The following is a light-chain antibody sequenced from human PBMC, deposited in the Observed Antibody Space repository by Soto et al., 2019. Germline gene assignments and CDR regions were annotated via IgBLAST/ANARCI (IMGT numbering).Light chain of an antibody. V-gene: IGLV2-23*01. CDR1: SSDVGSYNL. Sequence: QSALTQPASVSGSPGQSITISCTGTSSDVGSYNLVSWYQQHPGKAPKLMIYEGSKRPSGVSNRFSGSKSGNTASLTISGLQAEDEADYYCSSYAGTFFVFGTGTKLTVL. CDR2: EGS. CDR3: SSYAGTFFV. J-gene: IGLJ1*01.